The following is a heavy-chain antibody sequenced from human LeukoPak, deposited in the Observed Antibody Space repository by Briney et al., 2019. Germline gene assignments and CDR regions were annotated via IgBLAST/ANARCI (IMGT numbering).Heavy chain of an antibody. CDR1: GFTFSRYR. J-gene: IGHJ4*02. Sequence: GGSLRLSCVASGFTFSRYRMHWARQAPGKGLVWVSRIFSDGSNRVYADSVEGRFTISRDNAKNTLYLQMNSLRAEDTAVYYCASETYYYGSGSYYKGQFWGQGTLVTVSS. D-gene: IGHD3-10*01. CDR3: ASETYYYGSGSYYKGQF. V-gene: IGHV3-74*01. CDR2: IFSDGSNR.